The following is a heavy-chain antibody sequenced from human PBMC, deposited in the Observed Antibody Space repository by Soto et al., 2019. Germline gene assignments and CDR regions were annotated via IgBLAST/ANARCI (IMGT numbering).Heavy chain of an antibody. CDR2: FDPEDGET. CDR1: GYTLTDLS. CDR3: APPTYGEPKVAYYFEY. Sequence: SVKVSCKVSGYTLTDLSMHWVQHATRKGLEWMGGFDPEDGETIYAQKFQGRVTMTEDTSTDTAYMELSSLRSEDTAVYYCAPPTYGEPKVAYYFEYWGQGTLVPVSS. D-gene: IGHD4-17*01. V-gene: IGHV1-24*01. J-gene: IGHJ4*02.